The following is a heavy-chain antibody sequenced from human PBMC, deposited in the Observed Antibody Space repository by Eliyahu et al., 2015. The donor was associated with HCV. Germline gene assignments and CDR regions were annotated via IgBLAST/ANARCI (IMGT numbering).Heavy chain of an antibody. CDR2: IKQDGSEK. CDR1: GFTFSSYW. V-gene: IGHV3-7*03. CDR3: ARGSCGGDCYY. Sequence: EVQLVESGGGLVQPGGSLRLSCAASGFTFSSYWMXWVRQAPGKGLEWVANIKQDGSEKYYVDSVKGRFTISRDNAKNSLYLQMNSLRAEDTAVYYCARGSCGGDCYYWGQGTLVTVSS. D-gene: IGHD2-21*02. J-gene: IGHJ4*02.